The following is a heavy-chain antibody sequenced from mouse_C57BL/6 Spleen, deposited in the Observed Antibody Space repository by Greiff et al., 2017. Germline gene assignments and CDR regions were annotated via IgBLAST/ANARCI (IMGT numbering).Heavy chain of an antibody. CDR1: GYAFTNYL. CDR3: ARVGDYYGSSPYFDY. J-gene: IGHJ2*01. D-gene: IGHD1-1*01. CDR2: INPGSGGT. V-gene: IGHV1-54*01. Sequence: VQLQQSGAELVRPGTSVKVSCKASGYAFTNYLIEWVKQRPGQGLEWIGVINPGSGGTNYNEKFKGKATLTADKSSSTAYMQLSSLTSEDSAVYFCARVGDYYGSSPYFDYWGQGTTLTVSS.